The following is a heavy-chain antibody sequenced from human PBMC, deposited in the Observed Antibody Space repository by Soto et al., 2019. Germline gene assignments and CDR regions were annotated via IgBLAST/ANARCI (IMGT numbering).Heavy chain of an antibody. CDR2: IIPIFGTA. V-gene: IGHV1-69*13. D-gene: IGHD2-15*01. CDR3: ARDRYCSGGSCRNPNDAFDI. Sequence: GAPVKVSCKASGGTLSSHAFSWVRQAPGQGLEWMGGIIPIFGTANYAQKFQGRVTITADESTSTAYMELSSLRSEDTAVYYCARDRYCSGGSCRNPNDAFDIWGQGTTVTVSS. CDR1: GGTLSSHA. J-gene: IGHJ3*02.